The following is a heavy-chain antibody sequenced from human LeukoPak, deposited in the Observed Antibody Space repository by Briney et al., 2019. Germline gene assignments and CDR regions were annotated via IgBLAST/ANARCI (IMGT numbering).Heavy chain of an antibody. D-gene: IGHD2-2*01. V-gene: IGHV1-46*01. Sequence: GASVKVSCKASGYTVTSYYVHWVRQAPGQGLEWMGIINPSGGSTSYTQKFQGRVTMSRDTSTSTVYMELSSLRSEDTAVYYCATETPAGLAWGQGTLVTVSS. CDR2: INPSGGST. CDR3: ATETPAGLA. J-gene: IGHJ5*02. CDR1: GYTVTSYY.